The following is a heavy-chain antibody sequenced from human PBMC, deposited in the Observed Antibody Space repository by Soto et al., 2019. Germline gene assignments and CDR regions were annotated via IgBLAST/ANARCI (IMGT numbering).Heavy chain of an antibody. J-gene: IGHJ4*02. V-gene: IGHV4-59*01. Sequence: PSEPLSLTCTVSGGSISSYYWSWIRQPPGKGLEWIGYIYYSGSTNYNPSLKSRVTISVDTSKNQFSLKLSSVTAADTAVYYCARDFLKDSSPHVWGQGTLVTVSS. D-gene: IGHD3-22*01. CDR1: GGSISSYY. CDR2: IYYSGST. CDR3: ARDFLKDSSPHV.